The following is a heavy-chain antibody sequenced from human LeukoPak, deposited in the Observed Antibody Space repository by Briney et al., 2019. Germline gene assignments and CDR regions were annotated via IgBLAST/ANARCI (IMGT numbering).Heavy chain of an antibody. Sequence: PLASVKVSCKASGYTFTGYYMHWVRQAPGQGLEWMGWINPNSGGTNYAQKFQGRVTVTRDTSTSTVYMELSSLRSEDTAVYYCAGDGEMTTKLYYFDCWGQGTLVTVSS. CDR2: INPNSGGT. CDR1: GYTFTGYY. V-gene: IGHV1-2*02. J-gene: IGHJ4*02. CDR3: AGDGEMTTKLYYFDC. D-gene: IGHD5-24*01.